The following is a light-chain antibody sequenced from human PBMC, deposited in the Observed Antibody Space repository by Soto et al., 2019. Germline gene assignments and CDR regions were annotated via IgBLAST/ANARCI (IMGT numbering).Light chain of an antibody. CDR3: QQYYSAPYT. Sequence: DIVMTQSPDSLAVSLGERATINCKSCRNVLHSSSNKNYLAWYQQKPGQPPKLLIYWASTRESGVPDRFSGSGSGTDFTLSTSSLQAEDVAVYPCQQYYSAPYTLGQGTKLEI. J-gene: IGKJ2*01. CDR1: RNVLHSSSNKNY. CDR2: WAS. V-gene: IGKV4-1*01.